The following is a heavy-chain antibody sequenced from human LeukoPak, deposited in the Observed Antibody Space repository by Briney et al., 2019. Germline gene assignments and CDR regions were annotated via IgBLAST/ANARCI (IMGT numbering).Heavy chain of an antibody. CDR1: GFTFSSYA. J-gene: IGHJ6*02. V-gene: IGHV3-30-3*01. CDR3: ARDKPPLYSSSWYYGMDV. Sequence: GGSLRLSCAASGFTFSSYAMHWVRQAPGKGLEWVAVISYDGSNKYYADSVKGRFTISRDNSKNTLYLQMNSLRAEDTAVYYCARDKPPLYSSSWYYGMDVWGQGTTVTVSS. D-gene: IGHD6-13*01. CDR2: ISYDGSNK.